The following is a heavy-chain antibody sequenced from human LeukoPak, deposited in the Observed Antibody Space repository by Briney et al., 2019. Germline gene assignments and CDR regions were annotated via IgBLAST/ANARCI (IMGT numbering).Heavy chain of an antibody. V-gene: IGHV3-23*01. CDR3: AKRIGSCNSISCLYFDH. Sequence: PRGSLRLSCAASGFTFSSYAMNWVRQAPGKGLEWVSTISGSGGSTYYADSVKGRFIISRDNSRNTMSLQMSSLRAEDTAIYYCAKRIGSCNSISCLYFDHWGQGALVTVSS. J-gene: IGHJ4*02. CDR1: GFTFSSYA. D-gene: IGHD2/OR15-2a*01. CDR2: ISGSGGST.